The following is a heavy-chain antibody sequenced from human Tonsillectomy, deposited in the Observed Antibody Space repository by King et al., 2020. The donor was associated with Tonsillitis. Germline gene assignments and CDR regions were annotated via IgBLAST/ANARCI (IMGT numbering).Heavy chain of an antibody. V-gene: IGHV4-4*07. CDR1: GGSISNFY. CDR3: ARVLHSDWSNWFDP. D-gene: IGHD6-19*01. Sequence: QLQESGPGLVKPSETLSLTCTVSGGSISNFYWSWIRQPAGKGLEWIGRIYTSGSTNHNPSLKSRVTMSVDTSKNQFSLKLSSVTAADTAVYYCARVLHSDWSNWFDPWGQGPLVTVSS. CDR2: IYTSGST. J-gene: IGHJ5*02.